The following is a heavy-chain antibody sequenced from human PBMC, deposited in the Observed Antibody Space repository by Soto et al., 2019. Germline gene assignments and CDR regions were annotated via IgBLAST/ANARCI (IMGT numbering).Heavy chain of an antibody. CDR3: AKGEQLVPGWFDP. CDR2: ISGSGGST. D-gene: IGHD6-6*01. J-gene: IGHJ5*02. Sequence: GGSLRLSCAASGFTFNSYAMSCVRQAPGKGLEWVSAISGSGGSTYYADSVKGRFTISRDNSKNTLYLQMNSLRAEDTAVYYCAKGEQLVPGWFDPWGQGTLVTVSS. CDR1: GFTFNSYA. V-gene: IGHV3-23*01.